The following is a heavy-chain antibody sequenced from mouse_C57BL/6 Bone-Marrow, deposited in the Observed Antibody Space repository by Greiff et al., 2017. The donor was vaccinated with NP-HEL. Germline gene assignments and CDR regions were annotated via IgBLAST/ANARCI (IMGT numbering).Heavy chain of an antibody. J-gene: IGHJ2*01. CDR2: INPSSGYT. Sequence: VQLQESGAELAKPGASVKLSCKASGYTFTSYWMHWVKQRPGQGLEWIGYINPSSGYTKYNQKFKDKATLPADKSSSTAYMQLSSLTYEDSAVDYCARKDGEEGFDYWGQGTTLTVSS. CDR3: ARKDGEEGFDY. CDR1: GYTFTSYW. V-gene: IGHV1-7*01.